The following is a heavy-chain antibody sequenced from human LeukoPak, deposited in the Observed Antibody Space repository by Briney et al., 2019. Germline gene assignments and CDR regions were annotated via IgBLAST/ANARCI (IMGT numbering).Heavy chain of an antibody. J-gene: IGHJ4*02. D-gene: IGHD3-22*01. CDR2: ISWNSGSI. CDR3: AKASRDSGYYDY. CDR1: GFTFDDYA. Sequence: PRGSLRLSCAASGFTFDDYAMHWVRQAPGKGLEWVSGISWNSGSIGYADSVKGRFTISRDNAKNSLYLQMNSLRAEDMALYYCAKASRDSGYYDYWGQGTLVTVSS. V-gene: IGHV3-9*03.